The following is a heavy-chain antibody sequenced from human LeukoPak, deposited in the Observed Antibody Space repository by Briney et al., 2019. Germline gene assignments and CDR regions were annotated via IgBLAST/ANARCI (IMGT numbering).Heavy chain of an antibody. CDR3: ARALGSAPNAFDI. D-gene: IGHD2-15*01. Sequence: SETLSLTCTVSGGSISSSSYYWGWIRQPPGKGLEWIGSIYYSGSTYYNPSLKSRVTISVDTSKNQFSLKLSSVTAADTAVYYCARALGSAPNAFDIWGQGTMVTVSS. V-gene: IGHV4-39*07. CDR2: IYYSGST. J-gene: IGHJ3*02. CDR1: GGSISSSSYY.